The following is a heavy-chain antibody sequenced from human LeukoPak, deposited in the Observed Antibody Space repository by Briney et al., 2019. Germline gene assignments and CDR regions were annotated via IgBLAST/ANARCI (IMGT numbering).Heavy chain of an antibody. V-gene: IGHV3-43*01. Sequence: GGSLRLSCAASGFTFDDYTMHWVRQAPGKGLEWVSLVSWDGGSTYYADSVKGRFTISRDNSKNSLYLQMNSLRTEDTALYYCAKDAYYSPISSYYYYGMDFWGQGTTVTVSS. CDR2: VSWDGGST. CDR3: AKDAYYSPISSYYYYGMDF. D-gene: IGHD2-15*01. CDR1: GFTFDDYT. J-gene: IGHJ6*02.